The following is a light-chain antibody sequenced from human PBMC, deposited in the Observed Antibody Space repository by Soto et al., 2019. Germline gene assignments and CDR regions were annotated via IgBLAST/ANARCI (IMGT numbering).Light chain of an antibody. Sequence: EIVLTQSPGTLSLSPGERVTLSCRASQTVNSLYLAWYQQKPSQAPRLVIYATSNSATGIPDRFSGSGSGTDFTLTISRLEPEDFAGYYCQQYGNSPRYSFGQGTRLEI. CDR3: QQYGNSPRYS. CDR1: QTVNSLY. V-gene: IGKV3-20*01. CDR2: ATS. J-gene: IGKJ2*03.